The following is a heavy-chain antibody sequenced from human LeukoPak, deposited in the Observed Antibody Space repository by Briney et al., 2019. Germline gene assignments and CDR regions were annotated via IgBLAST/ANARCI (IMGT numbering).Heavy chain of an antibody. V-gene: IGHV4-59*01. D-gene: IGHD3-10*01. Sequence: SETLSLTCNVSGGSIRGYYWSWIRQPPGKGPEWIGYIYSSGSTNYNPSLKSRVTMSVDTSKNQFSLKVSSVTAADTAVYYCARVFDSGSQAYFYYMDVWGKGTTVTIFS. CDR2: IYSSGST. CDR3: ARVFDSGSQAYFYYMDV. CDR1: GGSIRGYY. J-gene: IGHJ6*03.